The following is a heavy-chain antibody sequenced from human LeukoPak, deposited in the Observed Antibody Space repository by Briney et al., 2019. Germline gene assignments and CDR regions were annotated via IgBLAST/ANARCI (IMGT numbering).Heavy chain of an antibody. D-gene: IGHD3-10*01. CDR2: INHSGST. CDR3: ARDGSGSPPSFFDI. Sequence: SETLSLTCTVSGGSISSYYWSWVRQPPGKGLEWIGEINHSGSTNYNPSLKSRVTISVDTSKNQFSLKLSSVTAADTAVYYCARDGSGSPPSFFDIWGRGTMVTVSS. V-gene: IGHV4-34*01. CDR1: GGSISSYY. J-gene: IGHJ3*02.